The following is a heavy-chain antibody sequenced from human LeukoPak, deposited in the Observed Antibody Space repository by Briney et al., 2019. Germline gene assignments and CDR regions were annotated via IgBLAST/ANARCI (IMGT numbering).Heavy chain of an antibody. CDR3: ARKVGRGAFDI. D-gene: IGHD2-2*01. V-gene: IGHV3-21*01. CDR2: ISSSSSYI. Sequence: GESLKISCAASGFTFSSYSMNWVRQAPGKGLEWVSSISSSSSYIYYADSVKGRFTISRDNAKNSLYLQMNSLRAEDTAVYYCARKVGRGAFDIWGQGTMVTVSS. J-gene: IGHJ3*02. CDR1: GFTFSSYS.